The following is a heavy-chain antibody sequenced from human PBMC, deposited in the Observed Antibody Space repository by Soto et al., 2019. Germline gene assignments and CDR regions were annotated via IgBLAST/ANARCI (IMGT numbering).Heavy chain of an antibody. J-gene: IGHJ4*02. CDR3: VRDLDGSGSYYTDY. Sequence: ASVNVSCKPSGYTFSIYCINWVRQAPGQGLEWMGWTRPNNGNTNYAQNLQGRVTMTTDTSTSTAYMELRSLRPDDTAVYYGVRDLDGSGSYYTDYWGQGTLVTVSS. CDR1: GYTFSIYC. V-gene: IGHV1-18*01. CDR2: TRPNNGNT. D-gene: IGHD3-10*01.